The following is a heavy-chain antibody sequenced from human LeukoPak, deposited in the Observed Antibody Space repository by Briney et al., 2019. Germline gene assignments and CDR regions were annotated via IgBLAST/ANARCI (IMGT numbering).Heavy chain of an antibody. Sequence: SETLSLTCTVSGGSISGSSYYWGWIRQPPGKGLEWIGSIYYSGSTYYNPSLKSRVTISVDTSKNQFSLKLSSGPAADTAVYYYARLNRGSYFKGTFDYWGQGTLVTVSS. CDR3: ARLNRGSYFKGTFDY. V-gene: IGHV4-39*01. D-gene: IGHD3-10*01. CDR2: IYYSGST. J-gene: IGHJ4*02. CDR1: GGSISGSSYY.